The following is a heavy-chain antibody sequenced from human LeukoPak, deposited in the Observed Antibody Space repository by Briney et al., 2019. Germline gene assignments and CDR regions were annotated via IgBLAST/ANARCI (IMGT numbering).Heavy chain of an antibody. J-gene: IGHJ4*02. CDR2: MNPNSGNT. V-gene: IGHV1-8*03. CDR3: ARSPAGFGGVIA. CDR1: GGTFSSYA. D-gene: IGHD3-16*02. Sequence: ASVKVSCKASGGTFSSYAISWVRQAPGQGLEWMGWMNPNSGNTGYAQKFQGRVTITRNTSISTAYMELSSLRSEDTAVYYCARSPAGFGGVIAWGQGTLVTVSS.